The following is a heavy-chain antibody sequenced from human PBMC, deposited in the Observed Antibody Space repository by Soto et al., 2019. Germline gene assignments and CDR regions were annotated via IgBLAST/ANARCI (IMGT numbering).Heavy chain of an antibody. CDR3: ARHSASWQWFDY. CDR1: GGSISSGGYY. CDR2: IYYSGST. J-gene: IGHJ5*01. D-gene: IGHD1-26*01. Sequence: QVQLQESGPGLVKPSQTLSLTCSVSGGSISSGGYYWSWIRQHPEKGLEWIGYIYYSGSTNYNPSVKSRVIISVDTSSNRFSLDLRSVTAADTAIYYCARHSASWQWFDYWGQGTLVTVSS. V-gene: IGHV4-31*03.